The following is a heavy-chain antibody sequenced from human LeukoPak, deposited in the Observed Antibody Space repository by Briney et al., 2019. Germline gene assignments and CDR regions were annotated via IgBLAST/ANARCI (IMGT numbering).Heavy chain of an antibody. V-gene: IGHV4-59*08. CDR1: GGSISSYY. Sequence: SETLSLTCTVSGGSISSYYWSWIRQPPGKGLEWIGYIYYSGSTNYNYNPSLKSRVTISEHTSNNQSSPKQSSVTAADTAVQYGARGGTVTTAPLWGQRTLVTVSS. CDR3: ARGGTVTTAPL. CDR2: IYYSGST. J-gene: IGHJ4*02. D-gene: IGHD4-17*01.